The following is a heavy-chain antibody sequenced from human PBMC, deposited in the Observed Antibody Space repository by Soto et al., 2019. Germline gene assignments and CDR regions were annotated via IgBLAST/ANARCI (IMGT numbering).Heavy chain of an antibody. D-gene: IGHD3-22*01. CDR2: ITSSSSNK. CDR1: GFTFSSYS. Sequence: PGGSLRLSCAASGFTFSSYSMNWVRQAPGKGLEWVSFITSSSSNKYYADSVKGRFTISRDNSKNTLYLQMNSLRAEDTAVYYCAKSNLPYSYDSSPWGAFDIWGQGTMVTVSS. J-gene: IGHJ3*02. CDR3: AKSNLPYSYDSSPWGAFDI. V-gene: IGHV3-21*01.